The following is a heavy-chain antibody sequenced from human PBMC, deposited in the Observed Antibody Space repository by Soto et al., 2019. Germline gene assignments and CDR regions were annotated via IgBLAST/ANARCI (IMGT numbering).Heavy chain of an antibody. CDR2: INHRRST. D-gene: IGHD5-12*01. CDR3: ARSRQRWMQSFDY. Sequence: QVQLQQWGAGLLKPSETLSLTCAVYGGSFSDYYWNWIRQPPGKGLEWIGEINHRRSTNSSPSLRSLVTISIDTSKDQFSLKLSSVTAADTAVYYCARSRQRWMQSFDYWGQGALVTVSA. CDR1: GGSFSDYY. V-gene: IGHV4-34*01. J-gene: IGHJ4*02.